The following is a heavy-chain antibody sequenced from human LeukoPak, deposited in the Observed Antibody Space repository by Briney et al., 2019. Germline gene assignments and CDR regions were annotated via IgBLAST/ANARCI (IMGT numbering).Heavy chain of an antibody. CDR2: IGKSGTHT. CDR3: ARVLASGSPLDY. D-gene: IGHD1-26*01. CDR1: GFTFSYYY. J-gene: IGHJ4*02. Sequence: TLTLSCAAAGFTFSYYYMILIGQAQSPGPARVSYIGKSGTHTNYADSVKGRFTISRDNAKNSLYLQMNSLRAEDTAVYYCARVLASGSPLDYWGQGTLVIVSS. V-gene: IGHV3-11*06.